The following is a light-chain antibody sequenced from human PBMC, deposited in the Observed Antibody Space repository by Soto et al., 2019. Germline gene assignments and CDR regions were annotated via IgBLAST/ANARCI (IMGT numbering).Light chain of an antibody. J-gene: IGKJ5*01. CDR2: AAS. CDR3: QKHNSAPHT. CDR1: QGISNG. V-gene: IGKV1-27*01. Sequence: DIQMTQSPSSLSASVGDRVTITCRASQGISNGLAWYQQKPGKVPKLLIYAASTLHPGVPSRFSGSGSGTDFPLTISSLQPEDVATYSCQKHNSAPHTFGQGTQLEIK.